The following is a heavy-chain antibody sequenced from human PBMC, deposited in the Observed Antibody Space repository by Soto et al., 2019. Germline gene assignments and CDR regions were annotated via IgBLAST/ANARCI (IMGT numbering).Heavy chain of an antibody. Sequence: SETLSLTCTVSGGSISSGDYYWSWIRQPPGKGLEWIGYIYYSGSTYYNPSLKSRVTISVDTSKNQFSLKLSSVTAADTAVYYCARVPTFSGSDYWGQGTLVTAPQ. V-gene: IGHV4-30-4*01. D-gene: IGHD3-22*01. CDR3: ARVPTFSGSDY. CDR1: GGSISSGDYY. CDR2: IYYSGST. J-gene: IGHJ4*02.